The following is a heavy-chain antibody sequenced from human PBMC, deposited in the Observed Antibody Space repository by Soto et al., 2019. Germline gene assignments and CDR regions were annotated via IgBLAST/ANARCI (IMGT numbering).Heavy chain of an antibody. CDR3: ARDLPEVDY. J-gene: IGHJ4*02. Sequence: QIQLVQSGAEVKKPGASVKVSCKASGYTFSSYHITWVRQDPGQGLEWMGWISAYNGNTNYAQNLQGRVTMTTDPSMSTSYSELRRLKSDDTAVYYCARDLPEVDYWGQGTLVTASS. CDR2: ISAYNGNT. V-gene: IGHV1-18*01. CDR1: GYTFSSYH.